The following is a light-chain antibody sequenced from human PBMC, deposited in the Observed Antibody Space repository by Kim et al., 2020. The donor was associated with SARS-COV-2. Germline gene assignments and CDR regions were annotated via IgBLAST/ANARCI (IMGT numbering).Light chain of an antibody. V-gene: IGKV3-20*01. Sequence: PGEAATPFCRASRRGRSSYLAWYQERRGKAPKLLIYGAFSRASGIPDRFSGSGSGTDFTLTISRLEPEDYGIYYCQQYGSKPITFGQGTRLEIK. J-gene: IGKJ5*01. CDR3: QQYGSKPIT. CDR2: GAF. CDR1: RRGRSSY.